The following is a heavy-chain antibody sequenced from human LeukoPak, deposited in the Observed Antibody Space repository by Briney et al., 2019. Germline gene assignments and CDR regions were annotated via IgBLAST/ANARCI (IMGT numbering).Heavy chain of an antibody. CDR2: IHRRGVT. D-gene: IGHD3-10*01. Sequence: SETLSLTCALSGGSFGDYHWSWIRQPPGKGLEWIGEIHRRGVTTYNPSLKSRVTLSIDASKRQFSVKLTSVTAADTAVYFCGSLQQIRGLSVFDFWGQGALVTVSS. CDR3: GSLQQIRGLSVFDF. CDR1: GGSFGDYH. J-gene: IGHJ4*02. V-gene: IGHV4-34*01.